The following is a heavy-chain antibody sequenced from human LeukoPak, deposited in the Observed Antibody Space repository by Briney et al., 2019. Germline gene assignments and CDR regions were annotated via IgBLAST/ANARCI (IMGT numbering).Heavy chain of an antibody. J-gene: IGHJ4*02. Sequence: GGSLRLSCSASGFTLSTYAMGSVRQTPGKGLEWDAATSSRDAVIYHADSVRGRFTISRDNSKNTLYMQMNSLRAADAAVYLCAKAPVTSCRGAYCYPFDSWGQGTLVTVSS. CDR3: AKAPVTSCRGAYCYPFDS. V-gene: IGHV3-23*01. CDR2: TSSRDAVI. CDR1: GFTLSTYA. D-gene: IGHD2-15*01.